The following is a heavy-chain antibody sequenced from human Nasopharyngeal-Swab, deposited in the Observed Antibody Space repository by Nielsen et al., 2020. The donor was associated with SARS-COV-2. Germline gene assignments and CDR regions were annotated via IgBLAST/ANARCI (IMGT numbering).Heavy chain of an antibody. J-gene: IGHJ3*02. CDR3: ARDLGLRYFDWSNDAFDI. CDR2: ISSSSSTI. CDR1: GFTFSSYS. D-gene: IGHD3-9*01. Sequence: GGSLRLSCAASGFTFSSYSMNWVRQAPGKGLEWVLYISSSSSTIYYADSVKGRFTISRDNAKNSLYLQMNSLRDEDTAVYYCARDLGLRYFDWSNDAFDIWGQGTMVTVSS. V-gene: IGHV3-48*02.